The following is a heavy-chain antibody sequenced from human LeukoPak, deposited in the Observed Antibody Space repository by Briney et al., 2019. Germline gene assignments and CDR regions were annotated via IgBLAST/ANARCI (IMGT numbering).Heavy chain of an antibody. J-gene: IGHJ4*02. Sequence: ASVTVSCTASGYTFTSYGISWVRQAPGQGLEWMGWISAYNGNTNYAQKLQGRVTMTTDTSTSTTYMELRSLRSDDTAVYYCARENGPGIGSDYWGQGTLVTVSS. CDR1: GYTFTSYG. CDR3: ARENGPGIGSDY. CDR2: ISAYNGNT. D-gene: IGHD6-13*01. V-gene: IGHV1-18*01.